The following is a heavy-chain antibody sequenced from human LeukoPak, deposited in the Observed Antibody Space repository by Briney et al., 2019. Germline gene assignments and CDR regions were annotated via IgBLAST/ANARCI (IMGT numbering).Heavy chain of an antibody. CDR1: GGTFSSYA. CDR3: ARSNSGYDWWIYYFDY. J-gene: IGHJ4*02. D-gene: IGHD5-12*01. Sequence: SVKVSCKASGGTFSSYAISWVRQAPGQGPEWMGGIIPIFGTANYAQKFQGRVTITADESTSTAYMELSSLRSEDTAVYYCARSNSGYDWWIYYFDYWGQGTLVTVSS. CDR2: IIPIFGTA. V-gene: IGHV1-69*01.